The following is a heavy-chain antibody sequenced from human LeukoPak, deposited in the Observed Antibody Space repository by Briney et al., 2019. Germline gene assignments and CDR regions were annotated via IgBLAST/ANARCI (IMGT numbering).Heavy chain of an antibody. D-gene: IGHD3-3*01. CDR2: ISYDGSNK. CDR1: GFTFSSYA. CDR3: AAFPEGFGDPGDLQA. J-gene: IGHJ1*01. V-gene: IGHV3-30-3*01. Sequence: GGSLRLSCAASGFTFSSYAMHWVRQAPGKGLEWVAVISYDGSNKYYADSVKGRFTISRDNSKNTLYLQMNSLRAEDTAVYYCAAFPEGFGDPGDLQARGQGTLVTVSS.